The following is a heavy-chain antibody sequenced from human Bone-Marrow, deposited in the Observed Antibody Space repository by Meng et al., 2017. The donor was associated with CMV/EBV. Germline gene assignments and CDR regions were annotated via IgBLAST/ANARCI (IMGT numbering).Heavy chain of an antibody. D-gene: IGHD6-13*01. J-gene: IGHJ4*02. V-gene: IGHV4-59*01. CDR1: GGSISRYS. CDR2: IYYSGNT. Sequence: CSVSGGSISRYSWSWIRQPPGKGLEWIGYIYYSGNTNYNPSFQSRVTMSLDTSRNHFSLYLSSVTAADTALYYCAGGSAADPYRFDYWGQGTLVTVSS. CDR3: AGGSAADPYRFDY.